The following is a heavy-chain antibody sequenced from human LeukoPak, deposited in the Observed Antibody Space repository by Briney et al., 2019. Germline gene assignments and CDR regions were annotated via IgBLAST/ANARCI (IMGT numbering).Heavy chain of an antibody. CDR2: ISAYNGNT. CDR3: ARDDSDMTPCDY. Sequence: ASVKVSCKASGYTLTSYSISWVRQAPGQGLEWMGWISAYNGNTNYAQKLQGRVTMTTDTSTSTAYMELRSLRSDDTAVYYCARDDSDMTPCDYWGQGTLVTVSS. CDR1: GYTLTSYS. D-gene: IGHD2-15*01. J-gene: IGHJ4*02. V-gene: IGHV1-18*04.